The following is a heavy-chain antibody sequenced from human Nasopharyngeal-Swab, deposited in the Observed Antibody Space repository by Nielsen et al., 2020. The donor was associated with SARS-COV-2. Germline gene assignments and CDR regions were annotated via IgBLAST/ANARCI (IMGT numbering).Heavy chain of an antibody. D-gene: IGHD4-17*01. CDR2: ISYDGSNQ. V-gene: IGHV3-30*04. J-gene: IGHJ6*02. Sequence: GESLKISCVASGFNFHTYALHWVRQAPGKGLEWVAIISYDGSNQFYADSVKGRFTVSRDNPKNTLYLQMSSLTREDTAIYYCARGKDGVYYYYGMDVWGQGTTVTVSS. CDR3: ARGKDGVYYYYGMDV. CDR1: GFNFHTYA.